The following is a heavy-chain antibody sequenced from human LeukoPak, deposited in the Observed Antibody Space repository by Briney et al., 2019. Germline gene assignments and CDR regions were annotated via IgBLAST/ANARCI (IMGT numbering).Heavy chain of an antibody. Sequence: ASVKVSCKAPGYTFTSYGISWVRQAPGPGLEWMGWISGYNGKTNYAQKLQGRVTMTTDTSTSTAYMELRSLRSDDTAVYYCARASLVAAADYFDYWGQGTLVTVFS. V-gene: IGHV1-18*01. D-gene: IGHD2-2*01. CDR3: ARASLVAAADYFDY. CDR2: ISGYNGKT. CDR1: GYTFTSYG. J-gene: IGHJ4*02.